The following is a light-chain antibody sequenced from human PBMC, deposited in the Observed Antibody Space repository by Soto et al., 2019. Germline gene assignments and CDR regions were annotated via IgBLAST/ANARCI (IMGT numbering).Light chain of an antibody. CDR2: DAS. Sequence: EIVMTQSPATLSVSPGGRATLSCRASQSISSDLAWYQQKPGQAPRLLIYDASRRATGIPARFSGSGSGTDFTLTISSPEHEDFAVYYCQQRSNWPITFGQGTRVDIK. J-gene: IGKJ5*01. CDR1: QSISSD. CDR3: QQRSNWPIT. V-gene: IGKV3-11*01.